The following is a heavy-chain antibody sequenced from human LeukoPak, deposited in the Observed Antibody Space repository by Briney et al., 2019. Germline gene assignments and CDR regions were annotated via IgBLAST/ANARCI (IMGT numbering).Heavy chain of an antibody. Sequence: ASVKVSCKASGYTFTGYYMHWVRQAPGQGLEWMGWINPNSGGTNYAQKLQGRVTMTTDTSTSTAYMELRSLRSDDTAVYYCARDKSPGSGSYPGYSQHWGQGTLVTVSS. D-gene: IGHD1-26*01. V-gene: IGHV1-2*02. CDR2: INPNSGGT. CDR1: GYTFTGYY. CDR3: ARDKSPGSGSYPGYSQH. J-gene: IGHJ1*01.